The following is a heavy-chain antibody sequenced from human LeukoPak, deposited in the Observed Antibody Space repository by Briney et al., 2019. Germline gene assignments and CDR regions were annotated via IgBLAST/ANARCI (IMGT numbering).Heavy chain of an antibody. D-gene: IGHD2-2*01. CDR1: GYTFTTYG. CDR2: ISTYNGNT. Sequence: ASVKVSCKASGYTFTTYGISWVRQAPGQGLEWLGWISTYNGNTNYTQKLQGRVTVTTDTSTSTAYMELRSLRSDDTAVYYCARDIPYCSSTSCSRFDYWGQGTLVTVSS. V-gene: IGHV1-18*01. CDR3: ARDIPYCSSTSCSRFDY. J-gene: IGHJ4*02.